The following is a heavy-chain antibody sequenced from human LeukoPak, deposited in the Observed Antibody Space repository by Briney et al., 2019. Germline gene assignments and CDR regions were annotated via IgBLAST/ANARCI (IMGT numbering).Heavy chain of an antibody. Sequence: SETLSLTCTVSGGSISSRIRYYWGWIRQPPGKGLEWIGSIYYTGSTYYNPSLKSRLTISVDTSKNQFSLKLSSVTAADSAVYFCASTTNYYDFSLWGQGTLVTVSS. D-gene: IGHD3-3*01. CDR3: ASTTNYYDFSL. CDR1: GGSISSRIRYY. CDR2: IYYTGST. V-gene: IGHV4-39*01. J-gene: IGHJ4*02.